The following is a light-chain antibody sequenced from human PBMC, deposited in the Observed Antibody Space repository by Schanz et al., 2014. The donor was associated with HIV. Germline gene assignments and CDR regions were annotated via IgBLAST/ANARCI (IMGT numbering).Light chain of an antibody. CDR3: QSYDSSLSGNVV. CDR2: DVS. Sequence: QSALTQPPSASGSPGQSVTISCTGTRSDVGGYNYVSWYQQHPGKAPKLMIFDVSKRPSGVPDRFSGSKSGNTASLTVSGLQADDEADYYCQSYDSSLSGNVVFGGGTKLTVL. CDR1: RSDVGGYNY. V-gene: IGLV2-8*01. J-gene: IGLJ2*01.